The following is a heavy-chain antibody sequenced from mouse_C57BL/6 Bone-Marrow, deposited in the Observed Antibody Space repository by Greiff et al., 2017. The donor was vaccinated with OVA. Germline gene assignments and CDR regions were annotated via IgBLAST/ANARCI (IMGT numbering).Heavy chain of an antibody. CDR3: ARKRNSDWDVWGYFDV. V-gene: IGHV8-12*01. CDR1: GFSLSTSGMG. CDR2: IYWDDDK. Sequence: QVTLKVSGPGILQSSQTLSLTCSFSGFSLSTSGMGVSWIRQPSGKGLEWLAHIYWDDDKRYNPSLKSRLTISKDTSRNQVFLKITSVDTADTATYYCARKRNSDWDVWGYFDVWGTGTTVTVSS. J-gene: IGHJ1*03. D-gene: IGHD4-1*01.